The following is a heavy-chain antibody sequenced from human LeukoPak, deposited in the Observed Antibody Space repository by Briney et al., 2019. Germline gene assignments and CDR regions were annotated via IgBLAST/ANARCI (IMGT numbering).Heavy chain of an antibody. V-gene: IGHV3-48*03. J-gene: IGHJ4*02. CDR3: ARVRGGYNSFYFDY. CDR2: ISSSGSTI. D-gene: IGHD5-24*01. CDR1: GFTFSSYE. Sequence: PGGSLRLSYAASGFTFSSYEMNWVRQAPGKGLEWVSYISSSGSTIYYADSVKGRFTISRDNAKNSLYLQMNSLRAEDTAVYYCARVRGGYNSFYFDYWGQGTLVTVSS.